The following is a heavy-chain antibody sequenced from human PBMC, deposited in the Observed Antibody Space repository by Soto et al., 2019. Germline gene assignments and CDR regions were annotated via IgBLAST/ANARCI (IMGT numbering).Heavy chain of an antibody. Sequence: SETLSLTCTVSGASISSYFWSWIRQPAGKGLEWIGRIYTSGSTDYNPSLESRVTMSVDTSKKQVSLKLTSVTAADTAVYYCAAICSSPSCYGKDVWGKGTSVTVSS. D-gene: IGHD2-2*01. CDR1: GASISSYF. CDR3: AAICSSPSCYGKDV. J-gene: IGHJ6*04. CDR2: IYTSGST. V-gene: IGHV4-4*07.